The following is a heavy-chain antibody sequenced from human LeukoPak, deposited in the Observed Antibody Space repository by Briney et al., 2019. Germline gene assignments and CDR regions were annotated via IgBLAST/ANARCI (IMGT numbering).Heavy chain of an antibody. J-gene: IGHJ3*02. Sequence: PGGSLRLSCAASGFIFSSYSMNWVRQAPGKGLEGVSSISSSSSYIYYADSVKGRFIISRDNAKNSLYLQMNSLRAEDTAVYYCAREGYSSGWYEVWAFDIWGQGTMVTVSS. V-gene: IGHV3-21*01. CDR2: ISSSSSYI. CDR3: AREGYSSGWYEVWAFDI. CDR1: GFIFSSYS. D-gene: IGHD6-19*01.